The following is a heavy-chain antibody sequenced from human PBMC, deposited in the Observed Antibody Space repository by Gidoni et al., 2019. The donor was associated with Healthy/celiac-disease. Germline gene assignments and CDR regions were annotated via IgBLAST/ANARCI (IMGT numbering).Heavy chain of an antibody. J-gene: IGHJ5*02. D-gene: IGHD2-21*02. CDR3: TTVSTVVVTAIEWFDP. CDR2: IKSKTDGGTT. CDR1: GFTFSNAW. V-gene: IGHV3-15*01. Sequence: EVQLVESGVGLVKPGGSLRLSCSASGFTFSNAWMSWVRQAPGKGLEWVGRIKSKTDGGTTDYAAPVKGRFTISRDDSKNTLYLQMNSLKTEDTAVYYCTTVSTVVVTAIEWFDPWGQGTLVTVSS.